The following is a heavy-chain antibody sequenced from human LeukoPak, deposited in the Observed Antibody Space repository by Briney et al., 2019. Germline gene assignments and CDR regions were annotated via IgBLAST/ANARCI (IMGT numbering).Heavy chain of an antibody. J-gene: IGHJ6*02. CDR3: TRDEVRGCTNGVCYGTDV. D-gene: IGHD2-8*01. CDR2: IRCKSYGGAT. Sequence: GGSLRLSCTGSGFTLGDYAVTWVRQAPGKGLEWLGFIRCKSYGGATEYAASVKGRFTISRDDSRSIAYLQMNSLKTEDTALYFCTRDEVRGCTNGVCYGTDVWGQGSTVSVT. CDR1: GFTLGDYA. V-gene: IGHV3-49*04.